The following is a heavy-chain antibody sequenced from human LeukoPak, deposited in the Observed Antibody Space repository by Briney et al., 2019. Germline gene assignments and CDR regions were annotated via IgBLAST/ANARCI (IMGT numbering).Heavy chain of an antibody. CDR1: GFTFSSYT. J-gene: IGHJ4*02. CDR2: ISWNSDSI. D-gene: IGHD1-7*01. CDR3: AKDTGTSKRGHFDY. V-gene: IGHV3-9*01. Sequence: GGSLRLSCAASGFTFSSYTMSWVRQAPGKGLEWVSGISWNSDSIDYADSVKGRFTVSRDNAKNSLYLQMNSLRAEDTALYYCAKDTGTSKRGHFDYWGQGTLVTVSS.